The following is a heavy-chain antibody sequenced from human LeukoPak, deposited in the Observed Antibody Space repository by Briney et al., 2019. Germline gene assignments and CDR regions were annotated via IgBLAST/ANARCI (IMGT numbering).Heavy chain of an antibody. CDR1: GGSFSGYY. CDR3: ARKGPAAGLSRWFDP. Sequence: SETLSLTCAVYGGSFSGYYWSWIRQPPGKGLEWIGEINHSGSTNYNPSLKSRVTISVDTSKNQFSLKLSSVTAADTAVHYCARKGPAAGLSRWFDPWGQGTLVTVSS. V-gene: IGHV4-34*01. J-gene: IGHJ5*02. D-gene: IGHD6-13*01. CDR2: INHSGST.